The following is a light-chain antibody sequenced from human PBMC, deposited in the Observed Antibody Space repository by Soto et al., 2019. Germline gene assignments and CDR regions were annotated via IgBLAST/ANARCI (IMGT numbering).Light chain of an antibody. CDR2: KAS. Sequence: DIPMTQSPSTLSGSVGYRVTITCRASQTISSWLAWYQQKPGKAPKLLIYKASTLKSGVPSRFSGSGSGTEFTLTISSLQHEDFATYYCQHYNSYSEASGQGTKVDIK. CDR1: QTISSW. J-gene: IGKJ1*01. CDR3: QHYNSYSEA. V-gene: IGKV1-5*03.